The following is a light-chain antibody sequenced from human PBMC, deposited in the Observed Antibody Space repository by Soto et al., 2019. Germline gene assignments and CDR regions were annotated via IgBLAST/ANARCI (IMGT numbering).Light chain of an antibody. Sequence: DIQMTQFPSSLSASVGDRVTITCRASQDISYSLAWFQQKPGKAPKSLIYAVGSLHTGVPSKFSGSGSGTDFTLTNSSLQPEYFATYYCQQYDNYPHTFGQGTKVEIK. V-gene: IGKV1-16*02. CDR3: QQYDNYPHT. J-gene: IGKJ2*01. CDR1: QDISYS. CDR2: AVG.